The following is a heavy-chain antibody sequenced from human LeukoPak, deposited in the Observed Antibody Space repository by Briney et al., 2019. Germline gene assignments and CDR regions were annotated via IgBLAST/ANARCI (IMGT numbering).Heavy chain of an antibody. Sequence: SETLSLTCTVSGGSISSYYWSWMRQPPGKGLEWIGYIYYSGTTNYNPSLKSRVTISVDTSKNQFSLKLSSVTAADTAVYYCARGSSGVRGVPSLDYWGQGTLVTVSS. CDR2: IYYSGTT. V-gene: IGHV4-59*01. CDR3: ARGSSGVRGVPSLDY. CDR1: GGSISSYY. D-gene: IGHD3-10*01. J-gene: IGHJ4*02.